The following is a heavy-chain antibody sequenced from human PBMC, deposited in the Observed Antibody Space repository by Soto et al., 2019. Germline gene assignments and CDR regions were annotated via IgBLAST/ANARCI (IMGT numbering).Heavy chain of an antibody. CDR2: SRNKANSYTT. CDR3: SRDFTASGTYAVYY. V-gene: IGHV3-72*01. D-gene: IGHD3-10*01. Sequence: EVQLVESGGDLVQPGGSLRLSCTASGFSLSDHYVDWVRQAPGKGLEWVGRSRNKANSYTTEYAASGRGRFTISRDDSRNSLYLQMDSLKTEDTAVYYCSRDFTASGTYAVYYWGQGTLVTVSS. CDR1: GFSLSDHY. J-gene: IGHJ4*02.